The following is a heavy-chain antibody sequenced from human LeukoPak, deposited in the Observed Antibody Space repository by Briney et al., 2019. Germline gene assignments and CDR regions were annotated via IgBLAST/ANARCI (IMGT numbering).Heavy chain of an antibody. J-gene: IGHJ2*01. Sequence: GRSLRLSCAASGFIFGDYAMHWVRQAPGKGLERVSGISWNSGSLAYADSVKGRFTISRDNAKNSLYLQMNSLRTEDTALYYCARGLGGDQGYFDLWGRGTLATVSS. CDR3: ARGLGGDQGYFDL. CDR1: GFIFGDYA. V-gene: IGHV3-9*01. CDR2: ISWNSGSL. D-gene: IGHD3-10*01.